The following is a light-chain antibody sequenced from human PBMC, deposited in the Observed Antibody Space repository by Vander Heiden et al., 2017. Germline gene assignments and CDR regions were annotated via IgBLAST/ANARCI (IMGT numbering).Light chain of an antibody. CDR2: WGS. CDR1: QSLFHSEGHNF. CDR3: MQALQTPYT. J-gene: IGKJ2*01. V-gene: IGKV2-28*01. Sequence: DIVMTQSPLSLAVTPGEPASISCSSTQSLFHSEGHNFFEWYQQKPGQSPRLLIYWGSNRASGVPDRFSGSESGTDFTLKISRVEAEDAGVYYCMQALQTPYTFGQGTKLEIK.